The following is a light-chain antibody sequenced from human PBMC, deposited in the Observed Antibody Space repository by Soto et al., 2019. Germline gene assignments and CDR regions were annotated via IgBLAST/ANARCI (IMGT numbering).Light chain of an antibody. Sequence: EIVLTQSPGTLSLSPGERATLSCRASQSVSTSYLAWYQQKPGQAPRLLIYGASSRATGIPDRFSGSGSGAVCTLTISRLEPEDFAVYYCQQYGSVPLTFGGWTKVEIK. J-gene: IGKJ4*01. V-gene: IGKV3-20*01. CDR1: QSVSTSY. CDR2: GAS. CDR3: QQYGSVPLT.